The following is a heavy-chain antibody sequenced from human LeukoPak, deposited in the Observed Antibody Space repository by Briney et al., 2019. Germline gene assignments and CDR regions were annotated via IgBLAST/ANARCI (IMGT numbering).Heavy chain of an antibody. CDR3: ARHSVLRAANYYGMDV. Sequence: PSETLSLTCTVSGGSLSDGDFHWAWVRQLPGKGLQWIASIYSDGTTYYNPSLRSRLTISVDTSKNQFSLKVTSVTAADTAEFYCARHSVLRAANYYGMDVWGQGTTVIVSS. CDR2: IYSDGTT. J-gene: IGHJ6*02. D-gene: IGHD3-10*01. CDR1: GGSLSDGDFH. V-gene: IGHV4-39*01.